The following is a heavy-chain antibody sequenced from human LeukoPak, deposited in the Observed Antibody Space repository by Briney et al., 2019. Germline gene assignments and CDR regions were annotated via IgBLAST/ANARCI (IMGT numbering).Heavy chain of an antibody. V-gene: IGHV4-34*01. CDR2: INHSGST. CDR3: ARASYSSSYYY. CDR1: GGSSSGYY. J-gene: IGHJ4*02. Sequence: SETLSLTCAVYGGSSSGYYWSWIRQPPGKGLEWIGEINHSGSTNYNPSLKSRVTISVDTSKNQFSLKLSSVTAADTAVYYCARASYSSSYYYWGQGTLVTVSS. D-gene: IGHD6-13*01.